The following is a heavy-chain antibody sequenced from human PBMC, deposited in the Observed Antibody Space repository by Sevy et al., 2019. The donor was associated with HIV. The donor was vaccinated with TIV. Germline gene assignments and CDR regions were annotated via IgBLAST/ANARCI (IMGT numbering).Heavy chain of an antibody. Sequence: SETLSLTCSVSGGSISSGSYSWNWIRQPPGEGLEWIGYIFHTGNTYYNPSLKSRVTISVDRSNNQFSLKMNSVTAADTAVYFCARDGGTVTTPGFFDYWGHGSLVTVSS. CDR2: IFHTGNT. CDR3: ARDGGTVTTPGFFDY. J-gene: IGHJ4*03. CDR1: GGSISSGSYS. D-gene: IGHD4-4*01. V-gene: IGHV4-30-2*01.